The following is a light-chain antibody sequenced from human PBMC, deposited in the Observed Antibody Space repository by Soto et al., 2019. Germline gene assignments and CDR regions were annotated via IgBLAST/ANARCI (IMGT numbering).Light chain of an antibody. J-gene: IGKJ1*01. CDR2: GAS. CDR1: QSVSNNY. CDR3: QQHGSSPWM. Sequence: EIVLTQSPGTLSLSPGERATLSCRASQSVSNNYLAWYQQKPGQTPRLLIYGASSRATGIPDRFSGSGSGTDFTLTISRLEPEDFAVYYCQQHGSSPWMFGQGTK. V-gene: IGKV3-20*01.